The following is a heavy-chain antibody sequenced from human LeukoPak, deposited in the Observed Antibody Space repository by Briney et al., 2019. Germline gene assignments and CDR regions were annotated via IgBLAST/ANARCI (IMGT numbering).Heavy chain of an antibody. J-gene: IGHJ4*02. CDR3: ARDFHWNDEGYFDY. Sequence: GGSLRLSCAASGFTFSSFAMSWVRQAPGKGLEWVSAISGSGENTYYVDSVKGRFTISRDNSKNTLYLQMNSLRAEDTAVYYCARDFHWNDEGYFDYWGQGTLVTVSS. V-gene: IGHV3-23*01. CDR2: ISGSGENT. D-gene: IGHD1-1*01. CDR1: GFTFSSFA.